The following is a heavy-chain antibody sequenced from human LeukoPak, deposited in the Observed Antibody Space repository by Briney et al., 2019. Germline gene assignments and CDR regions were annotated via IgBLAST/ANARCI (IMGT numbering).Heavy chain of an antibody. CDR3: ARGSLYYDFWSGPDY. CDR1: GFTFNTYS. D-gene: IGHD3-3*01. V-gene: IGHV3-21*01. J-gene: IGHJ4*02. Sequence: GGSLRLSSAASGFTFNTYSMNWVRQAPGEGLEWVSSISSSSSYIYYADSVRGRFTISRDNAKNSLYLQMNSLRAEDTAVYYCARGSLYYDFWSGPDYWGQGTLVTVSS. CDR2: ISSSSSYI.